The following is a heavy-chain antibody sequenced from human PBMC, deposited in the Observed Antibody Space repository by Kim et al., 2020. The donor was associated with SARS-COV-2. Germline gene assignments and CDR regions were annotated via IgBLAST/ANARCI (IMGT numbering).Heavy chain of an antibody. Sequence: ASVKVSCKASGYTFTSYAMHWVRQAPGQRLEWMGWINAGNGNTKYSQKFQGRVTITRDTSASTAYMELSSLRSEDTAVYYCARCIAVAGTRGWFDPWGQGTLVTVSS. CDR2: INAGNGNT. CDR1: GYTFTSYA. CDR3: ARCIAVAGTRGWFDP. J-gene: IGHJ5*02. D-gene: IGHD6-19*01. V-gene: IGHV1-3*01.